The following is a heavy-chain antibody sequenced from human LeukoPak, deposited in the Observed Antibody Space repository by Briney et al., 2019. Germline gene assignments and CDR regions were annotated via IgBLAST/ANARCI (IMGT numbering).Heavy chain of an antibody. CDR1: GDSVSSNSVA. J-gene: IGHJ4*02. V-gene: IGHV6-1*01. D-gene: IGHD3-22*01. CDR2: TYYRSKWYN. Sequence: SQTLSLTCAISGDSVSSNSVAWNWIRQSPSRGLEWLGRTYYRSKWYNDYAVSVRSRISINPDTSKNQFSLQLNSVSPEDTAVCYCARETYSSGSYLDYWGQGTLVTVSS. CDR3: ARETYSSGSYLDY.